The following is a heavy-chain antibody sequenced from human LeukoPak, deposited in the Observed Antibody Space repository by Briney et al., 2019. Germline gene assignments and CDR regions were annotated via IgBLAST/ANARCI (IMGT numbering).Heavy chain of an antibody. CDR1: GGSINNYY. J-gene: IGHJ4*02. CDR2: IFSSGLT. V-gene: IGHV4-59*01. CDR3: ASGESYFAY. Sequence: SETLSLTCYVSGGSINNYYRDWIRQPPGKGLEWIGYIFSSGLTKYNPSLKSRVTISVDTSNNQFSLKLNSVTAADTALYYCASGESYFAYWGQGALVTVSS.